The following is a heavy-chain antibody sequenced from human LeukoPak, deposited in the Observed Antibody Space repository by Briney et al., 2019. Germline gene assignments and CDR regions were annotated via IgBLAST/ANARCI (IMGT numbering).Heavy chain of an antibody. J-gene: IGHJ4*02. CDR1: GYTFTSYY. CDR3: ARSGTIAAALVSVHFDY. D-gene: IGHD6-13*01. CDR2: INPSGGST. Sequence: GASVKVSCKASGYTFTSYYMHWVRHAPGQGLEWMGIINPSGGSTSYAQKFQGRVTMTRDTSTSTVYMELSSLRSEDTAVYYCARSGTIAAALVSVHFDYWGQGTLVTVSS. V-gene: IGHV1-46*01.